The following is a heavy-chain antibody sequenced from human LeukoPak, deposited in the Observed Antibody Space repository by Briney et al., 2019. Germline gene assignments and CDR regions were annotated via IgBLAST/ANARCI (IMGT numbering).Heavy chain of an antibody. CDR3: ARGLRPIFGAVQNDAFDI. Sequence: ASVKVSCKGSGYTFTSYDINWVRQATGQGLEWMGWMNPNSGNTGYAQKFQGRVTMTRNTSISTAYMELSSLRSEDTAVYYCARGLRPIFGAVQNDAFDIWGQGTMVTVSS. J-gene: IGHJ3*02. CDR2: MNPNSGNT. D-gene: IGHD3-3*01. V-gene: IGHV1-8*01. CDR1: GYTFTSYD.